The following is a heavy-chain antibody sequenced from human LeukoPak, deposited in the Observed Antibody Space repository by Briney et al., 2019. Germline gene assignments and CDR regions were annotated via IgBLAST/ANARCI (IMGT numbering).Heavy chain of an antibody. CDR1: GYTFTTYS. CDR2: ISVNNGGT. J-gene: IGHJ1*01. V-gene: IGHV1-18*01. Sequence: ASVKVSCKASGYTFTTYSLAWVRQTPGQSLEWMGWISVNNGGTNYAQSFQDRVTLTRDTSTNTAYLELRSLRSDDTAIIYCATATQPRGYFLHWGQGTLVTVSS. D-gene: IGHD2-2*01. CDR3: ATATQPRGYFLH.